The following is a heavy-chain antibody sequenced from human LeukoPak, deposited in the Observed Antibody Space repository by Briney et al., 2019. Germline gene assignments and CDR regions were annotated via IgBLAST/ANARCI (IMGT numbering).Heavy chain of an antibody. Sequence: ASVKVSCKASGYTFTSYAISWVRQAPGQGLEWMGGIIPIFGTANYAQKFQGRVTITADESTSTAYMELSSLRSEDTAVYYCARDIDSGDSFYYDILTEPQSRSTVENNWFDPWGQGTLVTVSS. D-gene: IGHD3-9*01. CDR1: GYTFTSYA. V-gene: IGHV1-69*13. CDR2: IIPIFGTA. CDR3: ARDIDSGDSFYYDILTEPQSRSTVENNWFDP. J-gene: IGHJ5*02.